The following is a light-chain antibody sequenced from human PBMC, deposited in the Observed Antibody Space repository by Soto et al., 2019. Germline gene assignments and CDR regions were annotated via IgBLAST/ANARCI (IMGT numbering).Light chain of an antibody. CDR3: QQSHSLPIT. CDR1: KNINTF. V-gene: IGKV1-39*01. CDR2: SAS. J-gene: IGKJ5*01. Sequence: DILLTQSPSSLSASVGDTITINCRASKNINTFLHWYQRTPGKAPKLLIHSASSWQGGVPSRFSGSGAGTGFTLTISSLQPEDSATYYCQQSHSLPITFGQGTRLEIK.